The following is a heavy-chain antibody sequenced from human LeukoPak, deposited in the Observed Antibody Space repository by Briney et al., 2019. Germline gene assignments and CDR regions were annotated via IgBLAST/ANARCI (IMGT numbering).Heavy chain of an antibody. J-gene: IGHJ4*02. D-gene: IGHD3-10*01. V-gene: IGHV3-23*01. CDR3: AKDREWFGELLAGFDY. CDR2: ISGSGGRT. Sequence: GGSLRLSCAASGFTFSSYGMSWVRQAPGKGLEWVSAISGSGGRTYYADSVKGRFTISRDNSKNTLYLQMNSLRAEDTAVYYCAKDREWFGELLAGFDYWGQGTLVTVSS. CDR1: GFTFSSYG.